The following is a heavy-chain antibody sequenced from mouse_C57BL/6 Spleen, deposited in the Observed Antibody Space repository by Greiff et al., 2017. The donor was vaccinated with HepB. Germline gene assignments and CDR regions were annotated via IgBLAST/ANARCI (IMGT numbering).Heavy chain of an antibody. CDR3: ARTQDSSGFDY. CDR1: GFSLTSYG. J-gene: IGHJ2*01. Sequence: QVQLKQSGPGLVQPSQSLSITCTVSGFSLTSYGVHWVRQSPGKGLEWLGVIWSGGSTDYNAAFISRLSISKDNSKSQVFFKMNSLQDDDTAIYYCARTQDSSGFDYWGQGTTLTVSS. CDR2: IWSGGST. V-gene: IGHV2-2*01. D-gene: IGHD3-2*02.